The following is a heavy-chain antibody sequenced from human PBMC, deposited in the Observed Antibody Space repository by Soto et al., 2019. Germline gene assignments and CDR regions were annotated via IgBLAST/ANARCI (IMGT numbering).Heavy chain of an antibody. CDR2: INHSGST. V-gene: IGHV4-34*01. CDR3: ARSRNRLPRGVIMSPLFY. Sequence: SETLSLTCDVFGGSLTYYYWSWIRHPPGKGLEWIGDINHSGSTNYNPSLKTRLTMSVDASKNQFSLKMTSVTAADTAVYYCARSRNRLPRGVIMSPLFYWAQGTLVTVSS. CDR1: GGSLTYYY. D-gene: IGHD3-10*01. J-gene: IGHJ4*02.